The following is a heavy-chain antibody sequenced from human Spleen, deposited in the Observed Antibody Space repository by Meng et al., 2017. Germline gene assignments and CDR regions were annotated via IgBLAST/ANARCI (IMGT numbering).Heavy chain of an antibody. D-gene: IGHD5-12*01. CDR2: INHSGST. CDR1: GGSFSGYY. Sequence: GQLQPWGAGLLKPSETLSLTCAVYGGSFSGYYWSWIRQPPGKGLEWIGEINHSGSTNYNPSLKSRVTISVDTSKNQFSLKLSSVTAADTAVYYCARGGDIVATITLDYWGQGTLVTVSS. J-gene: IGHJ4*02. V-gene: IGHV4-34*01. CDR3: ARGGDIVATITLDY.